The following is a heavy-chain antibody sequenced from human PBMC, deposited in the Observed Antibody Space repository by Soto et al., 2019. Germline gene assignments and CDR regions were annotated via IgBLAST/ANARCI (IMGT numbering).Heavy chain of an antibody. CDR1: GFSFSRFE. CDR2: ISSSSDII. J-gene: IGHJ4*02. D-gene: IGHD1-26*01. V-gene: IGHV3-48*03. Sequence: QPGGSLRLSCAASGFSFSRFEMNWVRQAPGKGLEWVSYISSSSDIIYYADSVKGRFTISRDNAKNSLYLQMNSLRPEDTAVYCCAKDLGSYLSPAFDYWGRGTLVTVSS. CDR3: AKDLGSYLSPAFDY.